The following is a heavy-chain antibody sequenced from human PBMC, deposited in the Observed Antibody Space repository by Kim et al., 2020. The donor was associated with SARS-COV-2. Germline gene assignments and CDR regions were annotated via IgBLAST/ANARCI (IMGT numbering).Heavy chain of an antibody. V-gene: IGHV4-34*01. D-gene: IGHD5-18*01. Sequence: NYSPALKSRFTISVDTSKDQFSLKLSSVTAADAAVYYCARVVGYSYGFDYWGQGTLVTVSS. J-gene: IGHJ4*02. CDR3: ARVVGYSYGFDY.